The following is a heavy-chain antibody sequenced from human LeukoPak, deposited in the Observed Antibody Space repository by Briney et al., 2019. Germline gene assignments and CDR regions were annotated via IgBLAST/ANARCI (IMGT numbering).Heavy chain of an antibody. V-gene: IGHV3-30*02. CDR2: IRYDGSNK. J-gene: IGHJ5*02. D-gene: IGHD6-19*01. CDR3: AKRAVAGPHNWSDP. Sequence: PGGSLRLSCAASGFTFSSYGMHWVRQAPGKGLEWVAFIRYDGSNKYYADSVKGRFTISRDNSKNTLHLQMNSLRAEDTAVYYCAKRAVAGPHNWSDPWGQGTLVTVSS. CDR1: GFTFSSYG.